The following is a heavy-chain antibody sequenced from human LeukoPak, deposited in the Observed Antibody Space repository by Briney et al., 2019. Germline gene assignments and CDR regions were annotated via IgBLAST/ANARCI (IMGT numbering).Heavy chain of an antibody. V-gene: IGHV4-59*12. Sequence: PSETLSLTCTVSGGSISSYYWSWIRQPPGKGLEWIGYISSSGSTNYNPSLKSRVTISVDTSKNQFSLKLSSVTAADTAVCYCARGRGAARSSRTFDYWGQGTLVTVSS. CDR2: ISSSGST. CDR3: ARGRGAARSSRTFDY. J-gene: IGHJ4*02. CDR1: GGSISSYY. D-gene: IGHD6-6*01.